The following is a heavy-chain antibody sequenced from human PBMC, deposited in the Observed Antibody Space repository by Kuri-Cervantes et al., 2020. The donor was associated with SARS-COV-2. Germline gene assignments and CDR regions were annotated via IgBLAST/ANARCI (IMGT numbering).Heavy chain of an antibody. J-gene: IGHJ6*03. V-gene: IGHV4-34*01. D-gene: IGHD2-21*01. CDR2: INHSGST. CDR3: ARAVTGIEHTVVLIATWYYYYYMDV. Sequence: GSLRLSCAVYGGSFSNFYWSWIRQPPGKGLEWIGEINHSGSTNYNPSLKSRVTISIDTSKNQFTLKVRSVTAADTAVYYCARAVTGIEHTVVLIATWYYYYYMDVWGKGTTVTVSS. CDR1: GGSFSNFY.